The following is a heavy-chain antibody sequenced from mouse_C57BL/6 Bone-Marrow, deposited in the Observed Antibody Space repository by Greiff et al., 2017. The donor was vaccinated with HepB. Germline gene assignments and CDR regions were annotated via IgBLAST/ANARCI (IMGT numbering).Heavy chain of an antibody. Sequence: EVHLVESGPGLVKPSQSLSLTCSVTGYSITSGYYWNWIRQFPGNKLEWMGYISYDGSNNYNPSLKNRISITRDTSKNQFFLKLNSVTTEDTATYYCAREGAYYSNSHFDYWGQGTTLTVSS. D-gene: IGHD2-5*01. V-gene: IGHV3-6*01. CDR2: ISYDGSN. CDR3: AREGAYYSNSHFDY. J-gene: IGHJ2*01. CDR1: GYSITSGYY.